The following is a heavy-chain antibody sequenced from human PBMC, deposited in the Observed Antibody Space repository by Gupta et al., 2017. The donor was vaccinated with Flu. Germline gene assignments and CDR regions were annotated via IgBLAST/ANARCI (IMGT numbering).Heavy chain of an antibody. Sequence: EVQLVESGGGLVQPGGSLRLSCAASGFTFSSYEMNWVRQAPGQGLEWVSYISSSGSTIYYADSVKGRFNISRDNAKNSLYLQMNSLRAEDTAVYYCARGKQGSCYFPNYFDYWGQGTLVTVSS. J-gene: IGHJ4*02. CDR1: GFTFSSYE. CDR3: ARGKQGSCYFPNYFDY. V-gene: IGHV3-48*03. CDR2: ISSSGSTI. D-gene: IGHD6-13*01.